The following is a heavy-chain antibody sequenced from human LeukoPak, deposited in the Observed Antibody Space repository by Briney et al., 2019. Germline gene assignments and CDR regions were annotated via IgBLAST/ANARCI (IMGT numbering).Heavy chain of an antibody. CDR2: IIPIFGTA. CDR3: ARISIAVGDY. J-gene: IGHJ4*02. Sequence: ASVKVSCKASGGTFSSYAISWVRQAPGQGLEWMGGIIPIFGTANYAQKFQGRVTITADKASSTAYMELSSLRSEDTAVYYCARISIAVGDYWGQGTLVTVSS. V-gene: IGHV1-69*06. D-gene: IGHD6-19*01. CDR1: GGTFSSYA.